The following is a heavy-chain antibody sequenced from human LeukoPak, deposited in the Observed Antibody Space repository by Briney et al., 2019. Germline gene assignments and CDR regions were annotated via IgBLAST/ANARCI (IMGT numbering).Heavy chain of an antibody. CDR3: AKDLDGGKVNWFDP. J-gene: IGHJ5*02. V-gene: IGHV3-23*01. CDR2: ISGSGGST. CDR1: GFTFSSYA. D-gene: IGHD4-23*01. Sequence: GGSLRLSCAASGFTFSSYAMYWVRQAPGKGLEWVSAISGSGGSTYYADSVKGRFTISRDNSKNTLYLQMNSLRAEDTAVYYCAKDLDGGKVNWFDPWGQGTLVTVSS.